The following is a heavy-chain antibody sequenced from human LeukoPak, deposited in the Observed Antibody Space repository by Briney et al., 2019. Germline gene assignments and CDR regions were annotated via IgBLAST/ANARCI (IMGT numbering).Heavy chain of an antibody. Sequence: PSETLSLTCTVSGGSISSYYWSWIRQPPGKGLEWIGYIYYGGSTNYNPSLRSRVTISVDTSKNQFSLKLSSVTAADTAVYYCARAGYCSGGSCYVNYYYCGMDVWGQGTTVTVSS. D-gene: IGHD2-15*01. CDR2: IYYGGST. CDR1: GGSISSYY. J-gene: IGHJ6*02. CDR3: ARAGYCSGGSCYVNYYYCGMDV. V-gene: IGHV4-59*01.